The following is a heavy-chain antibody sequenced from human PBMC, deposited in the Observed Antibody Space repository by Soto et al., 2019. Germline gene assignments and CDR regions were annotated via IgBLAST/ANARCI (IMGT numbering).Heavy chain of an antibody. V-gene: IGHV5-51*01. J-gene: IGHJ6*02. Sequence: GESLKICCKTSGYNFAGYGMGWVRQMPGKGLEWLGIIFPGDSDTKYSPSFQGQVIISADKSIRTAYLQWSSLKASDTAIYYCARQSGMDVWGQGTTVTVYS. CDR3: ARQSGMDV. CDR2: IFPGDSDT. D-gene: IGHD5-12*01. CDR1: GYNFAGYG.